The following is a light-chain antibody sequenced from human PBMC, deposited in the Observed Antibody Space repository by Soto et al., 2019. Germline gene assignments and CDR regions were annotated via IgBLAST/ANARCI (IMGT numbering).Light chain of an antibody. CDR3: EEWDDSLNSPRML. V-gene: IGLV1-44*01. CDR1: YSNIGSNT. CDR2: SNN. Sequence: QSALTQPPSVSATPGQRVTISCSGTYSNIGSNTVAWYQRLPGTAPKLLIYSNNERPSGVPDRFSGSKSGSSASLAISGLQSEDEADYYCEEWDDSLNSPRMLFGGGTKVTVL. J-gene: IGLJ2*01.